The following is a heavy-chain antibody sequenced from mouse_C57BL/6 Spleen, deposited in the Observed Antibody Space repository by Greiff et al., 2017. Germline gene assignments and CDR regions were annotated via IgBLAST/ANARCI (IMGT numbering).Heavy chain of an antibody. CDR2: ISYSGST. CDR1: GYSITSGYD. V-gene: IGHV3-1*01. J-gene: IGHJ3*01. Sequence: EVQRVESGPGMVKPSQSLSLTCTVTGYSITSGYDWHWIRHFPGNKLEWMSYISYSGSTNYNPSLKSRISITHDTSKNHFFLKLNSVTTEDTATYYCARDDGYYKFAYWGQGTLVTVSA. D-gene: IGHD2-3*01. CDR3: ARDDGYYKFAY.